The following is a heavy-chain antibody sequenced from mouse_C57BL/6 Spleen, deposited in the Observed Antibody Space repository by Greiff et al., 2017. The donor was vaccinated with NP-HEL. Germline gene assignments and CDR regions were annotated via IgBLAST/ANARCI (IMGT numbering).Heavy chain of an antibody. CDR2: ISYDGSN. CDR1: GYSITSGYY. CDR3: ARSTTAPFDY. D-gene: IGHD1-2*01. J-gene: IGHJ2*01. V-gene: IGHV3-6*01. Sequence: VQLQQSGPGLVKPSQSLSLTCSVIGYSITSGYYWNWIRQFPGNKLEWMGYISYDGSNNYNPSLKNRISITRDTSKNQFFLKLNSVTTEDTATYYCARSTTAPFDYWGQGTTLTVSS.